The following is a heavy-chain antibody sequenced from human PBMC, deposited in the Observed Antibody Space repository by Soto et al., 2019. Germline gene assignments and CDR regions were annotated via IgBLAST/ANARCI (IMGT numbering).Heavy chain of an antibody. Sequence: GGSLRLSCAASGFTFSDYYMNWIRQAPGKGLEWVSYISNIGTYTNYADSVKGRFTVSRDNAKNSLYLQMNSLRAEDTAVYYCASQVVVPAYYGMDVWGQGTTVTVS. V-gene: IGHV3-11*06. CDR2: ISNIGTYT. CDR3: ASQVVVPAYYGMDV. J-gene: IGHJ6*02. CDR1: GFTFSDYY. D-gene: IGHD2-2*01.